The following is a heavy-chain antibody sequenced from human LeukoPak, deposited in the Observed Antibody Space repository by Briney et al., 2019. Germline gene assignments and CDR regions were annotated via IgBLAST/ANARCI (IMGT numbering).Heavy chain of an antibody. CDR3: ARVVYDILTGYYPYGDY. Sequence: ASVKVSCKASGYTFTSYGISWVRQAPGQGLEWMGWISAYNGNTNYAQKLQGRVTMTTDTSTSTAYMEMRSLSSDDTAVYYCARVVYDILTGYYPYGDYWGQGTLVTVSS. CDR2: ISAYNGNT. CDR1: GYTFTSYG. D-gene: IGHD3-9*01. V-gene: IGHV1-18*01. J-gene: IGHJ4*02.